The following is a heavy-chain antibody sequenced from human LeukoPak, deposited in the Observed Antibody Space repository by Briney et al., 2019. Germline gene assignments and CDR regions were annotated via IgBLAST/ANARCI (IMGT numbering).Heavy chain of an antibody. CDR3: AKEGDATAAAGMGGFDL. CDR2: ISSNGGST. J-gene: IGHJ3*01. V-gene: IGHV3-64*01. Sequence: PGGSLRLSCAASGFTFSSYAMHWVRQAPGKGLEYVSAISSNGGSTYYANSVKGRFTISRDNSKNTLYLQMGSLRVEDTCVYYCAKEGDATAAAGMGGFDLWGQGTMVTVSS. CDR1: GFTFSSYA. D-gene: IGHD6-13*01.